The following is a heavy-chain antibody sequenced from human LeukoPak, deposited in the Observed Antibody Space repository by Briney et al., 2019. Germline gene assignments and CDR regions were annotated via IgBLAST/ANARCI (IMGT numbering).Heavy chain of an antibody. J-gene: IGHJ4*02. CDR2: ISWNSGSI. CDR3: AKDMLSAVAGTFDY. V-gene: IGHV3-9*01. D-gene: IGHD6-19*01. CDR1: GFTFDDYA. Sequence: GGSLRLSCAASGFTFDDYAMHWVRHTPGKGLEWVSGISWNSGSIGYADSVKGRFTISRDNAENSLYLQMNSLRAEDTALYYCAKDMLSAVAGTFDYWGQGTLVTVSS.